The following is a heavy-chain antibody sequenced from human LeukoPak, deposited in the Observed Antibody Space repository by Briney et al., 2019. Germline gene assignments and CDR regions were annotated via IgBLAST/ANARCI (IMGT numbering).Heavy chain of an antibody. CDR1: GYTFTGYY. CDR3: ARRGMIYDSSGRPRWGSFDY. Sequence: ASVKVSCKASGYTFTGYYMHWVRQAPGQGLEWMGWINPNSGGTNYAQKFQGRVTMTRDTSISTAYMELSRLRSDDTAVYYCARRGMIYDSSGRPRWGSFDYWGQGTLVTVSS. V-gene: IGHV1-2*02. J-gene: IGHJ4*02. CDR2: INPNSGGT. D-gene: IGHD3-22*01.